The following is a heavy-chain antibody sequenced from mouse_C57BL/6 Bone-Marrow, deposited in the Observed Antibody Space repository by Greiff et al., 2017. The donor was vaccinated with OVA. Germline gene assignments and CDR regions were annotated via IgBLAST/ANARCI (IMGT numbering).Heavy chain of an antibody. Sequence: EVQRVESGGGLVKPGGSLKLSCAASGFTFSSYAMSWVRQTPEKRLEWVATISDGGSYTYYPDNGKGRFTISRDKAKNHLYLQMSHLKSEDTAMYYCARDRYYGPLAYWGQGTLVTVSA. V-gene: IGHV5-4*01. J-gene: IGHJ3*01. CDR2: ISDGGSYT. D-gene: IGHD1-1*01. CDR1: GFTFSSYA. CDR3: ARDRYYGPLAY.